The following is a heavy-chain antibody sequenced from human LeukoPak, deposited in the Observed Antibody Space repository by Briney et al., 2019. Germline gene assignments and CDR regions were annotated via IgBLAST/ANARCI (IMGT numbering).Heavy chain of an antibody. CDR3: ATWARITMIVVVTNPDYFDY. CDR2: FDPEDGET. V-gene: IGHV1-24*01. CDR1: GYTLTELS. J-gene: IGHJ4*02. D-gene: IGHD3-22*01. Sequence: GASVKVSCKVSGYTLTELSMHWVRQAPGKGLEWMGGFDPEDGETIYAQKFQGRVTMTEDTSTDTAYMELSSLRSEGTAVYYCATWARITMIVVVTNPDYFDYWGQGTLVTVSS.